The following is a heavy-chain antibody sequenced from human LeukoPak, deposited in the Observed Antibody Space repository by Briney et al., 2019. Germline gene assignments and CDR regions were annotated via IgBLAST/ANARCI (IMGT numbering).Heavy chain of an antibody. Sequence: GGSLRLSCVASGFTFSRYDMHWVRQAPGKGLEWVGRIKSKTDGGTTDYAAPVKGRFTISRDDSKNTLYLQMNSLKTEDTAVYYCTTVDTAMLTGYWGQGTLVTVSS. CDR3: TTVDTAMLTGY. V-gene: IGHV3-15*01. D-gene: IGHD5-18*01. J-gene: IGHJ4*02. CDR2: IKSKTDGGTT. CDR1: GFTFSRYD.